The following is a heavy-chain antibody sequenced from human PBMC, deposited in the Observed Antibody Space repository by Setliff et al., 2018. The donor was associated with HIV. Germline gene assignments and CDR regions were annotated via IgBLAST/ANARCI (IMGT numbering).Heavy chain of an antibody. CDR3: ASDISPDDGYNRLHYFDY. CDR2: THHSGST. CDR1: ASSISSDYC. J-gene: IGHJ4*02. Sequence: PSETLSLTFAVSASSISSDYCWGWIRQPPGKGLEWIGSTHHSGSTYYNPSLNSRVTISVDTSKNQFSLRLNSVTAADTAVYYCASDISPDDGYNRLHYFDYWGQGTLVTVSS. V-gene: IGHV4-38-2*01. D-gene: IGHD5-12*01.